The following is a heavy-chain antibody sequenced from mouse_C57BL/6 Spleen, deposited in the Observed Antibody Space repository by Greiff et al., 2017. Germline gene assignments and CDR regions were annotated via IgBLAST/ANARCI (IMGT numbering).Heavy chain of an antibody. CDR3: ARWYGNYVFDY. D-gene: IGHD2-10*02. J-gene: IGHJ2*01. Sequence: QVQLQQPGAELVKPGASVKLSCKASGYTFTSYWMKWVKQRPGQGLEWIGEIDPSDSYTNYNQKFKGKATLTVDTSSSTAYMPLSSLTSEDSAVYYCARWYGNYVFDYWGQGTTLTVSS. V-gene: IGHV1-50*01. CDR1: GYTFTSYW. CDR2: IDPSDSYT.